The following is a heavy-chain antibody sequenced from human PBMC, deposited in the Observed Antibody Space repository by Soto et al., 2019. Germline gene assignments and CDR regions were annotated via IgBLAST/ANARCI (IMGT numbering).Heavy chain of an antibody. D-gene: IGHD3-3*01. V-gene: IGHV4-59*01. CDR2: IYYSGST. Sequence: LSLTCTVSGGSISSYYWSWIRQPPGKGLEWIGYIYYSGSTNYNPSLKSRVTISVDTSKNQFSLKLSSVTAADTAVYYCARIPYYDFWSGYRRAYYYYGMDVWGQETTVTVSS. CDR1: GGSISSYY. J-gene: IGHJ6*02. CDR3: ARIPYYDFWSGYRRAYYYYGMDV.